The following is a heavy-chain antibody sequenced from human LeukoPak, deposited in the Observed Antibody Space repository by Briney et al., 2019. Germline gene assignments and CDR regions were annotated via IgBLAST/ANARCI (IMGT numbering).Heavy chain of an antibody. J-gene: IGHJ3*02. D-gene: IGHD4-17*01. CDR3: ARGSGRLRYEPDAFDI. Sequence: SGGSLRLSCAASGFTFSSYDMHWVRQATGKGLEWVSAIGTAGDTYYPGSVKGRFTISRENAKNSLYLQMNSLRAGDTAVYYCARGSGRLRYEPDAFDIWGQGTMVTVSS. CDR1: GFTFSSYD. CDR2: IGTAGDT. V-gene: IGHV3-13*01.